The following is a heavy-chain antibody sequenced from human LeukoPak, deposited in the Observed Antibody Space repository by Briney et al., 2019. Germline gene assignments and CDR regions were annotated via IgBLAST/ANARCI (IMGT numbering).Heavy chain of an antibody. CDR1: GFTFSSYP. CDR2: ISGDGGNT. J-gene: IGHJ4*02. Sequence: PGGSLRLSCAGSGFTFSSYPMHWVRQAPGKGLEYVSAISGDGGNTYYGNSVKGRFTISRDNSKNTLYLQMGSLRAEDMAVDYCAREVYGGNDYWGQGTLVTVSS. CDR3: AREVYGGNDY. V-gene: IGHV3-64*01. D-gene: IGHD4-23*01.